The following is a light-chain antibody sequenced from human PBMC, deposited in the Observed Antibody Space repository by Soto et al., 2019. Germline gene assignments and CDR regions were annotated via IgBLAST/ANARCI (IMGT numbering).Light chain of an antibody. CDR1: QSVSSSY. Sequence: EIVLTQSPGTLSLSPGERATLSCRASQSVSSSYLAWYQQKPGQAPRLLIYGASSRATGIPDRFSGSGSGTDSTLTISRLEPEDFAFYYCQQYGSSPPYTFGQGTKLEIK. V-gene: IGKV3-20*01. CDR3: QQYGSSPPYT. CDR2: GAS. J-gene: IGKJ2*01.